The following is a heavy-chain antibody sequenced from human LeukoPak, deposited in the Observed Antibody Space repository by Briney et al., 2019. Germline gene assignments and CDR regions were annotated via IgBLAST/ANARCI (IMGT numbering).Heavy chain of an antibody. Sequence: SVKVSCKASGGTFSSYAISWVRQAPGQGLEWMGGIIPIFGTANYAQKFQGRVTITRNTSISTAYMELSSLRSEDTAVYYCARGLGGSLDIWGQGTMVTVSS. V-gene: IGHV1-69*05. J-gene: IGHJ3*02. CDR2: IIPIFGTA. D-gene: IGHD3-16*01. CDR3: ARGLGGSLDI. CDR1: GGTFSSYA.